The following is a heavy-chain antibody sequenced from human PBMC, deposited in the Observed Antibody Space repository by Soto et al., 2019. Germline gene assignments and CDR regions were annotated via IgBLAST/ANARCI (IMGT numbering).Heavy chain of an antibody. D-gene: IGHD2-8*01. CDR3: ARGDIVLTVYPTIDY. CDR1: GYTFTSYA. J-gene: IGHJ4*02. V-gene: IGHV1-3*01. CDR2: INAGNGNT. Sequence: QVQLVQSGAEVKKPGASVKVSCKASGYTFTSYAMHWVRQAPGQRLEWMGWINAGNGNTKYSQKFQGRVTITRDTSASTAYMELSSLRSEDTAVYYCARGDIVLTVYPTIDYWGQGTLVTVSS.